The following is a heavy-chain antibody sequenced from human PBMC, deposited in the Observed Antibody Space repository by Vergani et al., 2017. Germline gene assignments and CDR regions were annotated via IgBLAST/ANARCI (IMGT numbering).Heavy chain of an antibody. CDR2: IFPGDADT. J-gene: IGHJ4*02. Sequence: EVRLVQSGPEVKKPGESVKISCETSGYTFTNYWVAWVRQRPGKGLEWMGLIFPGDADTRYSPSFEGQVTISADTSTSTAYVQWPSLKAADTAVYFCARRDGQGRLFDYWGQGTLVTVSS. CDR3: ARRDGQGRLFDY. D-gene: IGHD5-24*01. CDR1: GYTFTNYW. V-gene: IGHV5-51*01.